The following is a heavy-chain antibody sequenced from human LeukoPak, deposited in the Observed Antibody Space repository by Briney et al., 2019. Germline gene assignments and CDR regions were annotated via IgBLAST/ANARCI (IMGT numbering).Heavy chain of an antibody. CDR3: ARASYAGPFDY. J-gene: IGHJ4*02. V-gene: IGHV4-59*01. CDR1: GGSISSYY. D-gene: IGHD3-16*02. CDR2: IYYSGST. Sequence: LETLSLTCTVSGGSISSYYWSWIRQPPGKGLEWIGYIYYSGSTNYNPSLKSRVTISVDTSKNQFSLKLSSVTAADTAVYYCARASYAGPFDYWGQGTLVTVSS.